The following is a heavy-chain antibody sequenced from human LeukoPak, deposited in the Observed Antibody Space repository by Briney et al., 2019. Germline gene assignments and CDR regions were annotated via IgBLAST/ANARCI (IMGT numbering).Heavy chain of an antibody. CDR3: ARGLPDGNSGMYYFDY. D-gene: IGHD4-23*01. CDR2: IIPILGIA. CDR1: GGTFSSYA. Sequence: SVKVSCKASGGTFSSYAISWVRQAPGQGLEWMGRIIPILGIANYAQKFQGRVTITADKSTSTAYMELSSLRSEDTAVYYCARGLPDGNSGMYYFDYWGQGTLVTVSS. J-gene: IGHJ4*02. V-gene: IGHV1-69*04.